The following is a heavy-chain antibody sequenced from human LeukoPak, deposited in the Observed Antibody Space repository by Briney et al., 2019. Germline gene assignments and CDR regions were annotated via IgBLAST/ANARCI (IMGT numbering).Heavy chain of an antibody. V-gene: IGHV4-38-2*01. CDR2: IYHSGSS. D-gene: IGHD3-10*01. Sequence: SETLSLTCAVSGYSISSGYYWGWIRQPPGKGLEWIGSIYHSGSSDYNPSLKSRVTISVDTSKNQFSLKLNPVTAADTAVYFCARNYGSGSYPFWGQGTLVTVSS. CDR1: GYSISSGYY. J-gene: IGHJ4*02. CDR3: ARNYGSGSYPF.